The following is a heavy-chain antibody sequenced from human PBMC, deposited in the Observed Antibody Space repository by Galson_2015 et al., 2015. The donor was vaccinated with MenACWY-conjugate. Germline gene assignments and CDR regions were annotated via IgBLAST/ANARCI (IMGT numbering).Heavy chain of an antibody. V-gene: IGHV3-23*01. CDR1: GVTFSSYA. CDR3: ARPPALGADDGFDI. CDR2: ISGTGGST. Sequence: SLRLSCAASGVTFSSYAMSWVRQAPGKGLEWVSTISGTGGSTYYVDSVKGRFTISRDNSKNTLYLQMNSLRAEDTAVYYCARPPALGADDGFDIWVQGTMLPVSS. J-gene: IGHJ3*02. D-gene: IGHD3-16*01.